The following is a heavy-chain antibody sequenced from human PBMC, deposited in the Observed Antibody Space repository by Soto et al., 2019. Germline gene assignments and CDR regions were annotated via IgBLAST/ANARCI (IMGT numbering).Heavy chain of an antibody. CDR1: GGSISSGDYY. J-gene: IGHJ5*02. CDR3: ARAMTTVAQGDWFDH. CDR2: IYYSGST. D-gene: IGHD4-4*01. Sequence: QVQLQESGPGLVKPSQTLSLTCTVSGGSISSGDYYWSWIRQPPGKGLEWIGYIYYSGSTYYKPSLKSRVTISVDPSKNQFALKLSSVTAADTAVYYCARAMTTVAQGDWFDHWGQGTLVTVSS. V-gene: IGHV4-30-4*01.